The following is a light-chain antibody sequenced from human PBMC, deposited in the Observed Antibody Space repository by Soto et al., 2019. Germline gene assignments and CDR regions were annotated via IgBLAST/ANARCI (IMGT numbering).Light chain of an antibody. CDR2: LGS. J-gene: IGKJ1*01. CDR3: MQALQSPPT. V-gene: IGKV2-28*01. CDR1: QSLLDSNGYNY. Sequence: DIVMTQSPLSLRVTPGEPASISCRSSQSLLDSNGYNYLDWYLQKSGQSPQLLIYLGSNRASGVPDRFSGRGSGTDFTLKISRVEAEDVGGYYCMQALQSPPTFGQGTKVEIK.